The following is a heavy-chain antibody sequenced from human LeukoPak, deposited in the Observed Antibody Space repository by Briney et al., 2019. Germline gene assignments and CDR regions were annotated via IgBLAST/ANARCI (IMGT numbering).Heavy chain of an antibody. Sequence: GVSLRLSCAASGFTFSSYAMHWVRQAPDKGLEYVAVISNDGTYKYYGASVKGRFTISRDNSKNTLYLQMDSLRSEDTAVYSCTRKSGGSQRKMDDWFDPWGQGTLVIVSS. CDR2: ISNDGTYK. D-gene: IGHD3-10*01. J-gene: IGHJ5*02. V-gene: IGHV3-30*04. CDR3: TRKSGGSQRKMDDWFDP. CDR1: GFTFSSYA.